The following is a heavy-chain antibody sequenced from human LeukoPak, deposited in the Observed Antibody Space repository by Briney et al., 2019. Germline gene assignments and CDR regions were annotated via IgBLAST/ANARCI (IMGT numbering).Heavy chain of an antibody. J-gene: IGHJ4*02. D-gene: IGHD3-10*01. Sequence: GGSLRLSCAASGLTFSSYWMSWVRQAPGKGLEWVANIKQHGSEKYYVDSVKGRFTISRDNAKNSLYLQMNSLRAEDTAVYYCARGPQGGERGWEWTHKERIGDFDYGGQGPLAPV. CDR2: IKQHGSEK. V-gene: IGHV3-7*01. CDR1: GLTFSSYW. CDR3: ARGPQGGERGWEWTHKERIGDFDY.